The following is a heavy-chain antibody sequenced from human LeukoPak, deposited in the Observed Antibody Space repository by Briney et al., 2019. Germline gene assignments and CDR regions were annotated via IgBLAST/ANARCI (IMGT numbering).Heavy chain of an antibody. Sequence: PGGSLRLSCAASGLTFSSYGMHWVRQAPGKGLEWVAFIRYDGSNKYYADSVKGRFTISRDNSKNTLYLQMNSLRAEDTAVYYCAKDTTPPKAGFDPWGQGTLVTVSS. CDR2: IRYDGSNK. D-gene: IGHD1-14*01. V-gene: IGHV3-30*02. J-gene: IGHJ5*02. CDR3: AKDTTPPKAGFDP. CDR1: GLTFSSYG.